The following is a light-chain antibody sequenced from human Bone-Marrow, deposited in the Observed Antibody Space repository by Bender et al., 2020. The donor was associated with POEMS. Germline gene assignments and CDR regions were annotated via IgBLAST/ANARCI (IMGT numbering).Light chain of an antibody. Sequence: SYEVTQPPSVSVSPGQTVSITCSGDDLGDKYVAWYQQKPGQSPVLVIYQGTKRPSGIPERFSGSNSGNTATLTISGTQAMDEADYYCQAWDTYSVLFGGGTKLAVL. V-gene: IGLV3-1*01. CDR3: QAWDTYSVL. J-gene: IGLJ2*01. CDR2: QGT. CDR1: DLGDKY.